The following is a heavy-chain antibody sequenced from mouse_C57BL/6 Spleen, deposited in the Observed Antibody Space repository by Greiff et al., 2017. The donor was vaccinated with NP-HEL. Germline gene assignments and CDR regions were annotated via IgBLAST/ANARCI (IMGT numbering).Heavy chain of an antibody. J-gene: IGHJ1*03. Sequence: EVQLVESGGGLVQPGGSLKLSCAASGFTFSDYYMYWVRQTPEKRLEWVAYISNGGGSTYYPDTVKGRFTISRDNAKNTLYLQMSRLKSEDTAMYYCARHPYGSSDWYFDVWGTGTTVTVSS. CDR2: ISNGGGST. CDR1: GFTFSDYY. D-gene: IGHD1-1*01. CDR3: ARHPYGSSDWYFDV. V-gene: IGHV5-12*01.